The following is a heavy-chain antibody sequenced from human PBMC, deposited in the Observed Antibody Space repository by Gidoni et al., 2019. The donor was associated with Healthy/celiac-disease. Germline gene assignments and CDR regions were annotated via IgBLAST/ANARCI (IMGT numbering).Heavy chain of an antibody. CDR2: INPSGGST. Sequence: QVQLVQSGAEVKKPGASVKVSCKASGYTFTSYYMHWVRQAPGQGLEWMGIINPSGGSTSYAQKFQGRVTMTRDTSTSTVYMELSSLRSEDTAVYYCARDSVSGWYRNWFDPWGQGTLVTVSS. J-gene: IGHJ5*02. V-gene: IGHV1-46*01. CDR3: ARDSVSGWYRNWFDP. CDR1: GYTFTSYY. D-gene: IGHD6-19*01.